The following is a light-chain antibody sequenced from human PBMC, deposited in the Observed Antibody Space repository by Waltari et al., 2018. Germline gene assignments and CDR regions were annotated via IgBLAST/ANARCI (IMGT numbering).Light chain of an antibody. CDR1: QSLLHSNGRSG. V-gene: IGKV2-28*01. CDR2: LGS. Sequence: DIVMTQSPLSLSVTPGEPASVSCRSSQSLLHSNGRSGLDWYLQKPGQSPQLLIYLGSYRASGVPDRFSGSGSGTDFTLKNSRVEAEDVGVYYCMQSLQSPWTFGQGTKVEIK. J-gene: IGKJ1*01. CDR3: MQSLQSPWT.